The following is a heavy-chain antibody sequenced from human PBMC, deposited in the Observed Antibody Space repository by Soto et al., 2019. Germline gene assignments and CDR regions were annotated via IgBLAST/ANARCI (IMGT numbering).Heavy chain of an antibody. CDR3: ARVWGIVATMWSGYFDY. CDR2: ISAYNGNT. CDR1: GYTFTSYG. V-gene: IGHV1-18*01. J-gene: IGHJ4*02. Sequence: ASVKVSCKASGYTFTSYGISWVRQAPGQGLEWMGWISAYNGNTNYAQKLQGRVTMTTDTSTSTAYMELRSLRSDDTAVYYCARVWGIVATMWSGYFDYWGQGTLVTVSS. D-gene: IGHD5-12*01.